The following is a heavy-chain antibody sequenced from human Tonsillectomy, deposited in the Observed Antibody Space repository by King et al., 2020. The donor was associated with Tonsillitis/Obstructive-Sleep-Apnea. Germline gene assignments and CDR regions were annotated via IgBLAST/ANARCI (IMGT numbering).Heavy chain of an antibody. CDR1: GFTFSSYA. V-gene: IGHV3-30*04. CDR2: ISYDGSDK. Sequence: VQLVESGGGVVQPGRSLRLSCAASGFTFSSYAMHWVRQAPGKGLEWVAVISYDGSDKYYADSVKGRFTISRDNSKNKLYLQMNSLRTEDTAVYYCARTDTTADYGMDVWGQGTTVTVSS. J-gene: IGHJ6*02. CDR3: ARTDTTADYGMDV. D-gene: IGHD4-17*01.